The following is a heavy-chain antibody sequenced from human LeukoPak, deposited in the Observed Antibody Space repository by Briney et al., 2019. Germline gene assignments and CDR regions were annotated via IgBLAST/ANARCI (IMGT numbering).Heavy chain of an antibody. CDR1: GGTFSSYA. D-gene: IGHD3-3*01. CDR2: IIPIFGTA. V-gene: IGHV1-69*05. CDR3: ARGYDFWSGYFDY. Sequence: ASVKVSCKASGGTFSSYAISWVRQAPGQGLEWMGGIIPIFGTANYAQKFQGRVTITTDESTSTAYMELSSLRSEDTAVYYCARGYDFWSGYFDYWGQGTLVTVSS. J-gene: IGHJ4*02.